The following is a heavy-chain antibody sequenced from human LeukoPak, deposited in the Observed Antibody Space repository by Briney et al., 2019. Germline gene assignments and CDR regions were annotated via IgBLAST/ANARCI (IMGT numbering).Heavy chain of an antibody. CDR1: GFTVSSNY. V-gene: IGHV3-66*01. CDR2: IYSGGST. D-gene: IGHD5-18*01. CDR3: ASWDYSYGYFDY. J-gene: IGHJ4*02. Sequence: GGSLRLSCAASGFTVSSNYMSWVRQAPGKGLEWASVIYSGGSTYYADSVKGRFTISRDNSKNTLYLQMNSLRAEDTAVYYCASWDYSYGYFDYWGQGTLVTVSS.